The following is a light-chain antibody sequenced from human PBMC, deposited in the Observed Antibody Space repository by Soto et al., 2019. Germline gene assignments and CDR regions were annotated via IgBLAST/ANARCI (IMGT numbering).Light chain of an antibody. Sequence: QLVLTQPPSASGTPGQRVTISCSGGSSNIGRNSVNWYQQLPGTAPKLLIYTSNQRPSGVPDRFSGSKSGTSASLAISGLQSDDEADYYCAAWDDSLEGVLFGGGTKLTVL. J-gene: IGLJ2*01. V-gene: IGLV1-44*01. CDR2: TSN. CDR1: SSNIGRNS. CDR3: AAWDDSLEGVL.